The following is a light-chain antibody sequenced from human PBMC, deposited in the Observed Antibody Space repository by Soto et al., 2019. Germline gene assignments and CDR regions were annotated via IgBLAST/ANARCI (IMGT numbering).Light chain of an antibody. CDR1: SSDVGGYNY. CDR2: GVS. V-gene: IGLV2-14*01. J-gene: IGLJ2*01. CDR3: SSHAGSNSLMV. Sequence: QSALTQPASVSGSPGQSITISCTGTSSDVGGYNYVSWYQQHPDKAPKLMIYGVSNRPSGVSNRFSGSKSANTASLTVSGLQDEDEADYHCSSHAGSNSLMVFGGGTKLTVL.